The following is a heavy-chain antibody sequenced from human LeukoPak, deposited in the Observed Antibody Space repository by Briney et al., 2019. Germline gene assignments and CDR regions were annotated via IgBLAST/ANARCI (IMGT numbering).Heavy chain of an antibody. CDR2: ISGSGGST. CDR3: AKAGKDWNYGDY. Sequence: GGSLRLSCAASGFTFSSYAMSWVRQAPGKGLEWVSAISGSGGSTYYADSVKGRFTTSRDNSKNTLYLQMNSLRAEDTAVYYCAKAGKDWNYGDYWGQGTLVTVSS. V-gene: IGHV3-23*01. J-gene: IGHJ4*02. CDR1: GFTFSSYA. D-gene: IGHD1-7*01.